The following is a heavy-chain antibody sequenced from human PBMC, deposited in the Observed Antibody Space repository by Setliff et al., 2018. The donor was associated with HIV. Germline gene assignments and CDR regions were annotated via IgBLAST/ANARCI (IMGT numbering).Heavy chain of an antibody. Sequence: SETLSLTCAVYGGSFSGHYWSWLRQPPGKGLEWIGEINHTGSTNYNPSLKSRVTISVDTSERQFSLRMTSTTAADTAVYYCARGVPLLPPNFWGQGTLVTVSS. CDR2: INHTGST. CDR3: ARGVPLLPPNF. J-gene: IGHJ4*02. V-gene: IGHV4-34*01. D-gene: IGHD2-21*02. CDR1: GGSFSGHY.